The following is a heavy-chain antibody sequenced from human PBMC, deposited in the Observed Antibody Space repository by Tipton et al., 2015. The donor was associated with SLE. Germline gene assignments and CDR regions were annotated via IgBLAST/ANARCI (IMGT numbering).Heavy chain of an antibody. D-gene: IGHD3-16*01. Sequence: TLSLTCAVYGGSFSGYYWGWIRQPPGKGLEWIGNINYSGTTYFNPSLKTRITISVDRSMVHFSLRLASVTAADTAVYYCARAIGVNYFNFWGQGILVNVSP. CDR1: GGSFSGYY. J-gene: IGHJ4*02. CDR3: ARAIGVNYFNF. CDR2: INYSGTT. V-gene: IGHV4-34*10.